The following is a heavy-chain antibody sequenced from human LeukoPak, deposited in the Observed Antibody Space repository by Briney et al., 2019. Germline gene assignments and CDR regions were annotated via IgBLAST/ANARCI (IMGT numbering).Heavy chain of an antibody. CDR3: ATSTNYAFNS. V-gene: IGHV3-7*03. Sequence: GGSLRLSCAASGFTFSSYSMNWVRQAPGKGLEWVANINQDGSVKQYADSMRGQFTISRDNAKNSLYLQMNNLRAEDTAVYYCATSTNYAFNSWGQGTLVTVSS. CDR1: GFTFSSYS. CDR2: INQDGSVK. J-gene: IGHJ4*02. D-gene: IGHD1-7*01.